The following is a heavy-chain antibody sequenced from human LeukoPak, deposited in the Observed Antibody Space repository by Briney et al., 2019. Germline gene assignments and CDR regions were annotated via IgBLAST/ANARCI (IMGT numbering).Heavy chain of an antibody. CDR3: ARESGYCSNTSCYTDY. J-gene: IGHJ4*02. CDR1: GYTFTNYG. D-gene: IGHD2-2*02. V-gene: IGHV1-18*01. CDR2: ISAYSGNT. Sequence: ASVKVSCKAFGYTFTNYGVSWVRQAPGQGLEWMGWISAYSGNTNYAQKLQGRVIMTTDTSTTTAYMGLRSLRSDDTAVYYCARESGYCSNTSCYTDYWGQGTLVTVSS.